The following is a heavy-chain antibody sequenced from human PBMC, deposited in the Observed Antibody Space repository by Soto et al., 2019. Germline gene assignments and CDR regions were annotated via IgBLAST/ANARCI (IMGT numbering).Heavy chain of an antibody. D-gene: IGHD4-17*01. CDR1: DGYFSGYY. CDR3: ARDYGDYVKWFDP. J-gene: IGHJ5*02. CDR2: INHSGST. Sequence: SATLSISYAVYDGYFSGYYWSWIRQPPGKGLEWIGEINHSGSTNYNPSLKSRVTISVDTSKNQFSLKLSSVTAADTAVYYCARDYGDYVKWFDPWGQGTLVTVSS. V-gene: IGHV4-34*01.